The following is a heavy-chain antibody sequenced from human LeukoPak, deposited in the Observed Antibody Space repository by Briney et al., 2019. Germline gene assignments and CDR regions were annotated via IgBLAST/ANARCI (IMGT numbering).Heavy chain of an antibody. D-gene: IGHD3-9*01. J-gene: IGHJ4*02. CDR2: VSGSGGGT. V-gene: IGHV3-23*01. Sequence: PGGSLRLSCAASGFAFSNYALSWVRQAPGEGLEWVSAVSGSGGGTYYADSVKGRFTISRDNSKNTLYLQMNSLRAEDTAVYYCAKEGGYFDWHPVDYWGQGTLVTVSS. CDR1: GFAFSNYA. CDR3: AKEGGYFDWHPVDY.